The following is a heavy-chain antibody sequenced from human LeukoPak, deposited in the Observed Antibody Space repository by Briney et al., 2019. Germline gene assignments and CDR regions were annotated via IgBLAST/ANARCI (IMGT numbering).Heavy chain of an antibody. D-gene: IGHD3-10*01. CDR2: IRYDGSNK. V-gene: IGHV3-30*02. J-gene: IGHJ5*02. Sequence: GGSLRLSCAASGFTFSSYGMHWVRQAPGKGLEWVAFIRYDGSNKYYADSVKGRFTISRDNSKNTLYLQMNSLRAEDTAVYYCAKDRRVWFGLRNWFDPWGQGTLVTVSS. CDR1: GFTFSSYG. CDR3: AKDRRVWFGLRNWFDP.